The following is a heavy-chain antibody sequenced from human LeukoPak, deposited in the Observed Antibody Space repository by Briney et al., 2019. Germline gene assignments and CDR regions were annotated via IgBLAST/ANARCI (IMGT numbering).Heavy chain of an antibody. CDR3: ARDHTYYYDSSVYYYSFWDY. J-gene: IGHJ4*02. D-gene: IGHD3-22*01. V-gene: IGHV1-18*01. Sequence: ASVKVSCKASGYTFTSYGISWVRQAPGQGLEWMGWISAYSGNTNYAQKLQGRITMTTDTSTSTAYMELRSLRSDDTAVFYCARDHTYYYDSSVYYYSFWDYWGQGTLVTVS. CDR2: ISAYSGNT. CDR1: GYTFTSYG.